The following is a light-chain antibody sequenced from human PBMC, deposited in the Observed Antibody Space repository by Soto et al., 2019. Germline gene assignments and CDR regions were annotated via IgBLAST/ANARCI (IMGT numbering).Light chain of an antibody. Sequence: QSVLTQPPSASGTPGQTVSISCCGSGSNIGENAVNWSQHLPGTAPQLLIYSNALRPSGVPHRFSGSKSGTAGSLAISGLQSEDEAHYYCAAWDDSLKAMLFGGGPKLTVL. J-gene: IGLJ3*02. V-gene: IGLV1-44*01. CDR3: AAWDDSLKAML. CDR2: SNA. CDR1: GSNIGENA.